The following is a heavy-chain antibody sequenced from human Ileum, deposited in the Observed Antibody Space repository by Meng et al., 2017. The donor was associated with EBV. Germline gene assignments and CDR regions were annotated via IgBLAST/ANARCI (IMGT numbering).Heavy chain of an antibody. CDR1: GYAFTNYG. J-gene: IGHJ4*02. D-gene: IGHD3-22*01. CDR3: ARDYYYDRSYYFDY. CDR2: ISAYNGNT. Sequence: QAQLVQSGSELKKPGALVKVSCKASGYAFTNYGISWVRQAPGQGLEWMGWISAYNGNTNYAQKLQGRVTMTTDTSTSTAYMEVRSLRSDDTAVYYCARDYYYDRSYYFDYWGQGTLGTVSS. V-gene: IGHV1-18*01.